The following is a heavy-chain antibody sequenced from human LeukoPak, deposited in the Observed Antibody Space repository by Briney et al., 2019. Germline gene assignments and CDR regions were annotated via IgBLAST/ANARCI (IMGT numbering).Heavy chain of an antibody. D-gene: IGHD5-12*01. Sequence: GSLRLSCAASGFTFSNYWMTWVRQAPGKGLEWVAHINQDGSKEYYMDSVKARFTISRDNAKNSLSLQMNSLRAEDTAIYYCVRDGGVSGYDLLDYWGQGTLVTVSS. CDR1: GFTFSNYW. J-gene: IGHJ4*02. V-gene: IGHV3-7*01. CDR3: VRDGGVSGYDLLDY. CDR2: INQDGSKE.